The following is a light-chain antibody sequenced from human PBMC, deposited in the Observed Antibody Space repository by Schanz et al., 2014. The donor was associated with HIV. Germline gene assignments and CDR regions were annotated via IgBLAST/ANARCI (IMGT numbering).Light chain of an antibody. Sequence: QSALTQSASVSGSPGQSITISCTGTSSDVGGYNYVSWYQQHPGKAPKLMLYDVSNRPSGVSNRFSGSKSGNTASLTISGLQAEDEADYYCCSYTTTSTYVFGAGTKLTV. CDR3: CSYTTTSTYV. CDR2: DVS. V-gene: IGLV2-14*03. CDR1: SSDVGGYNY. J-gene: IGLJ1*01.